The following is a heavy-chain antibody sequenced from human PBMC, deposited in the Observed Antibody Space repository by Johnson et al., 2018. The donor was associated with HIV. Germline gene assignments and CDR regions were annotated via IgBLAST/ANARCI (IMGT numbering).Heavy chain of an antibody. CDR2: INWNGGST. CDR3: AKGYGGNSGAIIDPTYEAFDI. CDR1: GFTFDDYG. D-gene: IGHD4-23*01. Sequence: VQLVESGGGVVRPGGSLRLSCAASGFTFDDYGMSWVRQAPGKGLEWVSGINWNGGSTGYAASVKGRFTISRDNSKNTLYLQMNSLRAEDTAVYYYAKGYGGNSGAIIDPTYEAFDIWGQGTMVTVSS. V-gene: IGHV3-20*04. J-gene: IGHJ3*02.